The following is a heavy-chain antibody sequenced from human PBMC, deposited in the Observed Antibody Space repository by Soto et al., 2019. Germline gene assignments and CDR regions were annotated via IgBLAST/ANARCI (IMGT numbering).Heavy chain of an antibody. Sequence: QLQLQESGPGLVKPSETLSLTCTVSGGSISSSSYYWGWIRQPPGKGLEWIGSIYYSGRTYYNPSLKSRGTIYVDTSKNQLPLMRSSVSAADTAVYYCARRDGYSYGYDWFDPWGKGSLVTVSS. CDR3: ARRDGYSYGYDWFDP. J-gene: IGHJ5*02. V-gene: IGHV4-39*01. CDR1: GGSISSSSYY. D-gene: IGHD5-18*01. CDR2: IYYSGRT.